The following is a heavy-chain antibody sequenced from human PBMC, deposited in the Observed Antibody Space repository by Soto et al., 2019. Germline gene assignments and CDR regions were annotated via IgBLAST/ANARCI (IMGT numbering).Heavy chain of an antibody. D-gene: IGHD3-10*01. CDR3: ARGWFGPDV. J-gene: IGHJ6*04. CDR2: IDNAGTDS. Sequence: EVQLVESEGGLVQPGGSLRLSCAASGFTLSGRSMHWVRQAPGKGLVWVSGIDNAGTDSTYADSVKGRFTSSRDNAKNTLYLQMNSLRVEDTAVYYCARGWFGPDVWGKGTTVTVSP. V-gene: IGHV3-74*01. CDR1: GFTLSGRS.